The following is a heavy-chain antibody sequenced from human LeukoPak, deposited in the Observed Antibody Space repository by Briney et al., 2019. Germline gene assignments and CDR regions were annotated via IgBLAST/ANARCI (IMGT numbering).Heavy chain of an antibody. CDR1: GYTFTSYA. CDR2: INAGNGNT. V-gene: IGHV1-3*01. D-gene: IGHD1-20*01. Sequence: GASVKVSCKAPGYTFTSYAMHWVRQAPGQRLEWMGWINAGNGNTKFSQKLQGRVTITRDTSASTAYMELSSLKSEDTAVYYCARYNWNGDFDYWGQGTLVTVSS. J-gene: IGHJ4*02. CDR3: ARYNWNGDFDY.